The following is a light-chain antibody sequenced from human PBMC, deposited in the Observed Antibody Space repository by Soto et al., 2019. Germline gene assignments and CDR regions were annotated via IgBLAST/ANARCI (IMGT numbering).Light chain of an antibody. V-gene: IGKV3-20*01. CDR1: QSVSSSY. Sequence: EVGLSQSPGTLSLSPGERATLSCRAGQSVSSSYLAWYQQKPGQAPRLLIYGASSRATGIPDRFSGSGSGTDFTLTISRLEPEDFAVYYCQQYGSSPQTFGQGTKVDI. CDR3: QQYGSSPQT. CDR2: GAS. J-gene: IGKJ1*01.